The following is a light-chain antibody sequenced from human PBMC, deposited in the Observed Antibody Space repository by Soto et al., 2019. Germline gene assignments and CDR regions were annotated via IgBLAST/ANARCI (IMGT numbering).Light chain of an antibody. CDR1: QSVSSN. V-gene: IGKV3-15*01. CDR2: GAS. Sequence: EIVMTQSPATLSVSPGERATLSCRASQSVSSNLAWYQQKPGQAPRLLIYGASTRATGIPARFSGSGSGTEFPLTISSLQSEDFAVYYCQQYNNWPQTFGQGPKVEIK. CDR3: QQYNNWPQT. J-gene: IGKJ1*01.